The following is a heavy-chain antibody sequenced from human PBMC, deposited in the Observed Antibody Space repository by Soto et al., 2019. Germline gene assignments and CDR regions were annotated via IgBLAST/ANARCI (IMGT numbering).Heavy chain of an antibody. V-gene: IGHV3-11*06. CDR2: ISSSSSYT. J-gene: IGHJ4*02. CDR3: ARGRSSPHY. D-gene: IGHD6-6*01. Sequence: LRLSCADSGFTFSDYYMSWIRQAPGKGLEWVSYISSSSSYTNYADSVKGRFTISRDNAKNSLYLQMNSLRAEDTAVYYCARGRSSPHYWGQGTLVTVSS. CDR1: GFTFSDYY.